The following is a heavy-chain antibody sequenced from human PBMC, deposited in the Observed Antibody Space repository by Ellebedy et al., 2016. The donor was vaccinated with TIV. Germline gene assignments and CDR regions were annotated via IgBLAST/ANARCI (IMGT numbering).Heavy chain of an antibody. V-gene: IGHV3-30*01. J-gene: IGHJ5*02. CDR1: GITFSSHA. CDR3: ARAALPGITMVRGVISRQNNWFDP. D-gene: IGHD3-10*01. CDR2: ISYDGTNK. Sequence: GESLKISCAASGITFSSHAMHWVRQAPGKGLEWVAVISYDGTNKYHADSVKGRFTISRDNSKNTLYLQMNSLRAEDAAVYYCARAALPGITMVRGVISRQNNWFDPWGQGALVTVSS.